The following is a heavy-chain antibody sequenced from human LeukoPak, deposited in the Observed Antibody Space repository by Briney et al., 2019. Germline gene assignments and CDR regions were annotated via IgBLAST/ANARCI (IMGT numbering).Heavy chain of an antibody. Sequence: SETLSLTCTVSGGSISSSSYYWGWIRQPPGKGLEWIGSIYYSGSTYYNPSLKSRVTISVDTSKNQFSLKLSSVTAADTAVYYCAREHYYGSGSYLVPDYFDYWGQGTLVTVSS. CDR3: AREHYYGSGSYLVPDYFDY. CDR1: GGSISSSSYY. J-gene: IGHJ4*02. CDR2: IYYSGST. V-gene: IGHV4-39*07. D-gene: IGHD3-10*01.